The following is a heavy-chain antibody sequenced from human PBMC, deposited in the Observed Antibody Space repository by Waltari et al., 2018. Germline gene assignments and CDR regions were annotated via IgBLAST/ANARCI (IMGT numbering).Heavy chain of an antibody. Sequence: QVQIQQWSAGLLNSSETMYLTCAVYGGSFSGHYWSWFRQPPGTELAWIGDIDYSASIHYSSSLVRRITTLVDPSKNLFSLMLTAVTGADASDYYCAWGRLRARFDSWGHGTLVTVSS. CDR3: AWGRLRARFDS. J-gene: IGHJ5*01. CDR1: GGSFSGHY. D-gene: IGHD3-16*01. V-gene: IGHV4-34*01. CDR2: IDYSASI.